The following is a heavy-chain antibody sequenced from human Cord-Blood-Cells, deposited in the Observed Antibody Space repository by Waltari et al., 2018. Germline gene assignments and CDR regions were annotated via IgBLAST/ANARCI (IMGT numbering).Heavy chain of an antibody. D-gene: IGHD6-13*01. Sequence: EVQLVESGGGLVKPGGSLRLSCAASGFTFSSYSMNWVRQAPGKGLAWVSSISSSSSSIYYADSVKGRFTISRDNAKNSLYLQMNSLRAEDTAVYYCARDSSSSWYYYYYGMDVWGQGTTVTVSS. CDR3: ARDSSSSWYYYYYGMDV. J-gene: IGHJ6*02. V-gene: IGHV3-21*01. CDR1: GFTFSSYS. CDR2: ISSSSSSI.